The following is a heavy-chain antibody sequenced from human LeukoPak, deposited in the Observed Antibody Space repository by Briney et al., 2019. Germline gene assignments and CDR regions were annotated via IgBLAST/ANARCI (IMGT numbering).Heavy chain of an antibody. Sequence: SETLSLTCTASGGSIRSFYWSWIRQPPGKGLEWIGYIFYSGSTNYNPSLKSRVTISVDTSKNQFSLKLSSVTAADTAVYYCARHGRGYSFFDYRGQGTLVTVSS. CDR3: ARHGRGYSFFDY. CDR2: IFYSGST. D-gene: IGHD3-3*01. J-gene: IGHJ4*02. CDR1: GGSIRSFY. V-gene: IGHV4-59*08.